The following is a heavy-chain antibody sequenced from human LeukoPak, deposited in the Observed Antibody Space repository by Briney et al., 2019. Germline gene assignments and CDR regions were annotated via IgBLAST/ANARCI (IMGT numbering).Heavy chain of an antibody. CDR1: GYTLTELS. Sequence: GASVKVSCKVSGYTLTELSMHWVRQAPGKGFEWMGGFDPEDGETIYAQKFQGRVTMTEDTSTDTAYMELSSLRSEDTAVYYCATAAYSYTKRDFDYWGQGTLVTVSS. D-gene: IGHD5-18*01. CDR2: FDPEDGET. J-gene: IGHJ4*02. CDR3: ATAAYSYTKRDFDY. V-gene: IGHV1-24*01.